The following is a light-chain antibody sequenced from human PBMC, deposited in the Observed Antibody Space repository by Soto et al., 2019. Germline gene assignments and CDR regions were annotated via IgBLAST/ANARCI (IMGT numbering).Light chain of an antibody. CDR1: QSVASY. J-gene: IGKJ4*01. CDR2: DAS. V-gene: IGKV3-11*01. CDR3: QHRANWPLT. Sequence: EVVLTQSPATLSLSPGERATLSCRASQSVASYLAWYQQRPGQAPRLLVYDASNRAPGIPARFSGSGSGTDFTLTINSLEPEDFAIYYCQHRANWPLTFGGGTRGELQ.